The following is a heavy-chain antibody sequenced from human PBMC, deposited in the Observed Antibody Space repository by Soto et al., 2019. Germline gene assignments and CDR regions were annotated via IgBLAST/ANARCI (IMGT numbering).Heavy chain of an antibody. Sequence: GGSLRLSCAASGFTFSSYAMSWVRQAPGKGLEWVSAISSSGGSTYYADSVKGRFTISRDNSKNTLYLQMNSLRAEDTAVYYYAKAAYYYDSSGYPPLGDYWGQGTLVTVSS. CDR2: ISSSGGST. V-gene: IGHV3-23*01. J-gene: IGHJ4*02. D-gene: IGHD3-22*01. CDR3: AKAAYYYDSSGYPPLGDY. CDR1: GFTFSSYA.